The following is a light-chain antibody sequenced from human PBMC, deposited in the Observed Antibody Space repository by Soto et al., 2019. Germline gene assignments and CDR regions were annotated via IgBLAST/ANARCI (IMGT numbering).Light chain of an antibody. CDR3: QQRSTWPLT. Sequence: EIVLTQSPATLSLSPGERATLSCRASQSVGRSLAWYQQKPGQAPRLLIHDASNRATDIPARFSGGGSETDFTLTISSLEPEDFAVYFCQQRSTWPLTFGGGTKVEMK. J-gene: IGKJ4*01. CDR1: QSVGRS. V-gene: IGKV3-11*01. CDR2: DAS.